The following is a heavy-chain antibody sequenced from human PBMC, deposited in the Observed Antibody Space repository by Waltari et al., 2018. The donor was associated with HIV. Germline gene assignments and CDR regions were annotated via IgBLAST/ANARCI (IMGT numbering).Heavy chain of an antibody. J-gene: IGHJ6*02. CDR3: ARGKGYYGMDV. CDR2: IIPILDLS. V-gene: IGHV1-69*02. Sequence: QVQLVQSGAEVKKPGSSVRVSCKPSGDTFSSYTINWVRQAPGQGLEWMGRIIPILDLSNSAQKFQDRVTIMADKSTNTAYMDLSSLTSEDTAVYYCARGKGYYGMDVWGQGTTVTVSS. CDR1: GDTFSSYT.